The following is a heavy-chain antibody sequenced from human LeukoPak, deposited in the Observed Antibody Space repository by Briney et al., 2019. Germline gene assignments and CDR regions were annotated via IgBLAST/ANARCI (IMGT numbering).Heavy chain of an antibody. J-gene: IGHJ5*02. CDR1: GGSIDSNS. D-gene: IGHD6-13*01. CDR2: IYYSGTT. Sequence: SETLSLTCTVSGGSIDSNSWTWIRQPPGKGLEWIGYIYYSGTTNYNPSLKSRVTMSVDMSKNQFSLKLSSVTAADTAVYYCARRSSSWKNWFDPWGQGTLVAVSS. CDR3: ARRSSSWKNWFDP. V-gene: IGHV4-59*01.